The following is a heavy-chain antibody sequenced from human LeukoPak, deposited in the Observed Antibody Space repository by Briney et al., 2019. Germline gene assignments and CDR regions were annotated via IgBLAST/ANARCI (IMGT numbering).Heavy chain of an antibody. CDR1: GYTFTSYG. D-gene: IGHD2-15*01. V-gene: IGHV1-18*01. Sequence: ASVKVSCKASGYTFTSYGISWVRQAPGQGLEWMGWISAYNGNTNYAQKLQGRVTMTTDTSTSTAYMELRSLRSDDTAAYYCARDTSLYCSGGSCSYYFDYWGQGTLVTVSS. CDR2: ISAYNGNT. J-gene: IGHJ4*02. CDR3: ARDTSLYCSGGSCSYYFDY.